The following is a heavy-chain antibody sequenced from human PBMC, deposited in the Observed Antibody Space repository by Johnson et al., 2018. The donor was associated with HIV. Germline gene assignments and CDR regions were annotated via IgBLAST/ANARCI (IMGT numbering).Heavy chain of an antibody. CDR3: AKDPLVVPAATLDAFDI. CDR1: GFTVSSNY. CDR2: IYSGGST. V-gene: IGHV3-66*01. D-gene: IGHD2-2*01. Sequence: VQLVESGGGLVQPGGSLRLSCAASGFTVSSNYMSWVRQAPGKGLEWVSDIYSGGSTYYADSVKGRFTISRDNSKNSLYLQMNSLKTEDTAVYYCAKDPLVVPAATLDAFDIWGQGTMVTVSS. J-gene: IGHJ3*02.